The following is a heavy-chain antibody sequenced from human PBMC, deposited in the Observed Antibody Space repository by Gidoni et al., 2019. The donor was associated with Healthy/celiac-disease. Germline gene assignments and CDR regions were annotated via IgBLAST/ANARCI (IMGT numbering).Heavy chain of an antibody. CDR2: IRAYNGNT. Sequence: VQQVQSGAEVKKPGASLQVSCRASGHRCTSSGISWVRQAPGQGLEWMGWIRAYNGNTNYAQKLQGRVTMITDTSTSTAYMELGSLRSDDTAVSYCARDRWELLSAFDIWGQGTMVTVSS. CDR1: GHRCTSSG. J-gene: IGHJ3*02. CDR3: ARDRWELLSAFDI. D-gene: IGHD1-26*01. V-gene: IGHV1-18*01.